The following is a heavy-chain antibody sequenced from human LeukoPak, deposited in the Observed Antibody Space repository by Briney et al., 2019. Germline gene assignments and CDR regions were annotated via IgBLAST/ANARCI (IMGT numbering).Heavy chain of an antibody. D-gene: IGHD3-9*01. CDR1: GFTFSNYA. J-gene: IGHJ4*02. CDR3: AKWGDYDVLTGYYVSDY. CDR2: ITGSGGNT. V-gene: IGHV3-23*01. Sequence: GGSLRLPCAASGFTFSNYAMSWVRQAPGKGLEWVSAITGSGGNTYYADSVKGRFTISRDNPKNTVFLQMNSLRAEDTAVYYCAKWGDYDVLTGYYVSDYWGQGTLVTVSS.